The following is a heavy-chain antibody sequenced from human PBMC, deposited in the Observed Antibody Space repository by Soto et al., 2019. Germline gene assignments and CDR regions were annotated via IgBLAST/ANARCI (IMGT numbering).Heavy chain of an antibody. Sequence: QVQLVESGGGVVQPGRSLRLSCAASGFTFSSYGMHWVRQAPGKGLEWVAVISYDGSNKYYADSVKGRFTISRDNSKKPRYLQMNSLRAEDTAVYYCAKGSTAMTYFDYWGQGTLVTVSS. J-gene: IGHJ4*02. CDR2: ISYDGSNK. D-gene: IGHD5-18*01. CDR1: GFTFSSYG. V-gene: IGHV3-30*18. CDR3: AKGSTAMTYFDY.